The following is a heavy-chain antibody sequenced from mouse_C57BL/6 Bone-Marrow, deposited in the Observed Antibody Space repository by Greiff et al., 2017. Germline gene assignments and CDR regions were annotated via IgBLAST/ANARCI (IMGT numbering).Heavy chain of an antibody. CDR1: GYSFTGYY. D-gene: IGHD2-4*01. Sequence: VQLKESGPELVKPGASVKISCKASGYSFTGYYMHWVKQSPGNILEWIGYIYPYNGGTSYNQKFKGQATLTVDKSSSTAYMELRSLTSEVSAVYYCAISGYYDYDCAVDYWGQGTSVTVSA. V-gene: IGHV1-31*01. CDR3: AISGYYDYDCAVDY. J-gene: IGHJ4*01. CDR2: IYPYNGGT.